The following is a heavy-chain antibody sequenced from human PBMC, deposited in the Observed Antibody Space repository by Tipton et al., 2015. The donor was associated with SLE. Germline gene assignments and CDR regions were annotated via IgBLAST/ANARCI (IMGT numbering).Heavy chain of an antibody. Sequence: TLALTCTVSGGSISSGSYSWSWIRQSAGKGLEWIGRVYSSGRTNYNPSLKSRVTVSMDTSNDQFSLRVSSMTAADTAIYYRARLPITHRTVADWGQGTLVTVSS. V-gene: IGHV4-61*02. CDR3: ARLPITHRTVAD. CDR1: GGSISSGSYS. J-gene: IGHJ4*02. D-gene: IGHD6-19*01. CDR2: VYSSGRT.